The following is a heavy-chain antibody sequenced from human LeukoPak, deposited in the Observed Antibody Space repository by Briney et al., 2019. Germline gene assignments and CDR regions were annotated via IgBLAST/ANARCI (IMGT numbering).Heavy chain of an antibody. CDR1: GFTFSGHT. V-gene: IGHV3-7*01. D-gene: IGHD4-23*01. CDR2: IKEDGSGI. J-gene: IGHJ4*02. Sequence: GGSLRLSCAVSGFTFSGHTMTWVRQAPGKGLEWVARIKEDGSGIYYVDSVKGRFTISRDNSKNTVYLQMNSLKIEDTAVYYCAGFGGNSFWGQGTLVTVSS. CDR3: AGFGGNSF.